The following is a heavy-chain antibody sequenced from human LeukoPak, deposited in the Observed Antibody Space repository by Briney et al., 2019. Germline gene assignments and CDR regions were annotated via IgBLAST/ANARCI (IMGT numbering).Heavy chain of an antibody. D-gene: IGHD6-13*01. CDR1: GGSISSYS. V-gene: IGHV4-59*01. CDR3: AREEQHDAFDI. J-gene: IGHJ3*02. CDR2: IYYSGST. Sequence: SETLSLTCSVSGGSISSYSWNWIRQPPGKGLEWIGYIYYSGSTNYNPSLKSRVTISVDTSKNQFSLKLSSVTAADTAVYYCAREEQHDAFDIWGQGTMVTVSS.